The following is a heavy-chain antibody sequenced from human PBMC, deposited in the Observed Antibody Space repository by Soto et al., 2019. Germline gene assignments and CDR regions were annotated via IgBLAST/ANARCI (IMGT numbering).Heavy chain of an antibody. CDR3: ASGYCSSTSCYSGPGGAFDI. V-gene: IGHV1-69*01. Sequence: QVQLVQSGAEVKKPGSSVKVSCKASGGTFSSYAISWVRQAPGQGLEWMGGIIPIFGTANYAQNFQGRVTITADESTSTAYMELSSLRSEDTAVYYCASGYCSSTSCYSGPGGAFDIWGQGTMVTVSS. D-gene: IGHD2-2*03. CDR1: GGTFSSYA. CDR2: IIPIFGTA. J-gene: IGHJ3*02.